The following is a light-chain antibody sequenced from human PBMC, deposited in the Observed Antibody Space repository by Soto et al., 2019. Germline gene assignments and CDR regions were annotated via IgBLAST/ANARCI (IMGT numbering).Light chain of an antibody. J-gene: IGLJ2*01. CDR3: CSYAGRYTLL. CDR1: SSDVGGYNY. V-gene: IGLV2-11*01. CDR2: DVN. Sequence: QSALTQPRSVSGSPGQSVTISCTGTSSDVGGYNYVSWYQQHPGKAPKLMIYDVNKRPSGVPDRFSGSKSGYTASLTISGLQAEDEAEYYCCSYAGRYTLLFGGGTKLTVL.